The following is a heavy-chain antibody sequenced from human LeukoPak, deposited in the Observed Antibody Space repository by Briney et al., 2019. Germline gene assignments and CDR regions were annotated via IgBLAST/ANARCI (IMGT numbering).Heavy chain of an antibody. CDR1: GGSISSGSYY. Sequence: SETLSLTCTVSGGSISSGSYYWRWIRQPAGKGLEWIGRIYTSGSTNYNPSLKSRVTISVDTSKNQFSLKLSSVTAADTAVYYCARGAVRGVIITSNWFDPWGQGTLVTVSS. J-gene: IGHJ5*02. V-gene: IGHV4-61*02. CDR2: IYTSGST. D-gene: IGHD3-10*01. CDR3: ARGAVRGVIITSNWFDP.